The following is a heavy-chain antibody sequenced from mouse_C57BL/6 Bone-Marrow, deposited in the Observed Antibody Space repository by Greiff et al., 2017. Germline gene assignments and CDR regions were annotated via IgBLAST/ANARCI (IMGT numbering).Heavy chain of an antibody. Sequence: EVQLQQSGPELVKPGASVKISCKASGYSFTGYYMHWVKQSHGNILDWIGYIYPYNGVSSYNQTFKGKATLTVDKSFSTAYMELRSRTSDDSAVYYSAREGGWSLDYWGQGTTLTVSS. CDR1: GYSFTGYY. CDR2: IYPYNGVS. V-gene: IGHV1-31*01. D-gene: IGHD2-3*01. J-gene: IGHJ2*01. CDR3: AREGGWSLDY.